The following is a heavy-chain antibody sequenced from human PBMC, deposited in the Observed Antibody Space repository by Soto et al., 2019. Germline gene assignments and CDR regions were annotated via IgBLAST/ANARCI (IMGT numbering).Heavy chain of an antibody. J-gene: IGHJ3*02. Sequence: TLSLTCTVSGGSVSSGSYYWSWIRQPPGKGLEWIGYIYYSGSTNYNSSLKSRVTISVDTSKNQFSLKLTSVTAADTAVYYCARDRGYYDSSGYLKAFDIWGQRTMVTVSS. D-gene: IGHD3-22*01. CDR2: IYYSGST. CDR1: GGSVSSGSYY. V-gene: IGHV4-61*01. CDR3: ARDRGYYDSSGYLKAFDI.